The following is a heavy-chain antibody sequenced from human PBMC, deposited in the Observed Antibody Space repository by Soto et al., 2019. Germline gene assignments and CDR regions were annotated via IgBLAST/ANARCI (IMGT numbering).Heavy chain of an antibody. CDR2: IYWDDDK. Sequence: QITLKESGPTLVKPTQTLTLTCTFSGFSLSTSGVGVGWIRQPPRKALEWLALIYWDDDKRYSPSLKSRLTITKDTSKNPVALTMTNMDPVDTATYYCATGIRGTFFVWGQGTLVTVSS. CDR3: ATGIRGTFFV. J-gene: IGHJ1*01. CDR1: GFSLSTSGVG. V-gene: IGHV2-5*02. D-gene: IGHD3-10*01.